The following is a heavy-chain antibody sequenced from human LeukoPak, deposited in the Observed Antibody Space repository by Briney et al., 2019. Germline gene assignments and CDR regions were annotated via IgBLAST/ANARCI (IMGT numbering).Heavy chain of an antibody. Sequence: SETLSLTCTVSGGSITTYYWNWIRQPPGKGLEWMGTVYYSGSTYYNPPLESRVTLFVDTSKNQFSLKLSSVTAADTAVYYCAASYSTSWPEIDYWGQGTLVTVSS. J-gene: IGHJ4*02. V-gene: IGHV4-59*04. CDR1: GGSITTYY. CDR3: AASYSTSWPEIDY. CDR2: VYYSGST. D-gene: IGHD6-13*01.